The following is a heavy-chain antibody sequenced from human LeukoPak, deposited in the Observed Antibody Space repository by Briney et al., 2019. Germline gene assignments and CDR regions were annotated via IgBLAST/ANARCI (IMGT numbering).Heavy chain of an antibody. D-gene: IGHD1-26*01. J-gene: IGHJ4*02. Sequence: SETLSLTCTVSGGSISGYSWSWIRQPPGKGLEWIGYIYYSGSTNYNPSLKSRVTISVDTSKNQFSLKLSSVTAADTAVYYCAREGYSGSYCDYWGQGTLVTVSS. V-gene: IGHV4-59*01. CDR3: AREGYSGSYCDY. CDR1: GGSISGYS. CDR2: IYYSGST.